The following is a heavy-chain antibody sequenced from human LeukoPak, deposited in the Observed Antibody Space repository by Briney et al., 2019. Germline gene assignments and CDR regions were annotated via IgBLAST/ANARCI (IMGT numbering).Heavy chain of an antibody. CDR3: ARSSYRGPYYFDY. CDR2: INHSGST. J-gene: IGHJ4*02. CDR1: GGSFSGYY. V-gene: IGHV4-34*01. D-gene: IGHD5-18*01. Sequence: SETLSLTCAVYGGSFSGYYWSWIRQPPGKGLEWIGEINHSGSTNYNPSLKSRVTISVDTSKNQFSLKLSSVTAADTAVYYCARSSYRGPYYFDYWGQGTLVTVSS.